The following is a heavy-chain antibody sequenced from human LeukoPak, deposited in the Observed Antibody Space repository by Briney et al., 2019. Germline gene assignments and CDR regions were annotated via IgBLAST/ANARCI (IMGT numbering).Heavy chain of an antibody. CDR1: GFTFSSYG. J-gene: IGHJ4*02. CDR3: AKEDSGREYQLPTTFDY. Sequence: GGSLRLSCAASGFTFSSYGMHWVRQAPGKGLEWVAFIRYDGSNKYYADSVKGRFTISRDNSKNTLYLQMNSLRAEDTAVYYCAKEDSGREYQLPTTFDYWGQGTLVTVSS. CDR2: IRYDGSNK. D-gene: IGHD2-2*01. V-gene: IGHV3-30*02.